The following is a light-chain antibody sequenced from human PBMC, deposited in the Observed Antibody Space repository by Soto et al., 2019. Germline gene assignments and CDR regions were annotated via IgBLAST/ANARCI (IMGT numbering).Light chain of an antibody. CDR3: QQYGRSPLS. J-gene: IGKJ4*01. CDR2: VAS. CDR1: KSVGSSY. V-gene: IGKV3-20*01. Sequence: EIVLTQSPGTLSLSAGERASVSCRTSKSVGSSYLGRYQQKPAQAPRLLIYVASNRTTGIPDGFSGRRSGTEFTLTISMVKAEDSAVYYCQQYGRSPLSFRGGTKVEIK.